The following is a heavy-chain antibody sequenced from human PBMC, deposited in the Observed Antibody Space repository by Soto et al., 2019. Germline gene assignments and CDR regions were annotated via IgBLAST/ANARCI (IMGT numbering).Heavy chain of an antibody. D-gene: IGHD2-15*01. V-gene: IGHV1-69*01. CDR3: ARQILAAEY. Sequence: QVQLVQSGAEVKKPGSSVKVSCEAPGGTFDHAAITWLRQAPGQGLEWVGGINPMFNSAHYAQKFHGRVTMTAEAVTSPALMELRGLTSDDTVGYYCARQILAAEYWGQGTLLVVSS. CDR2: INPMFNSA. CDR1: GGTFDHAA. J-gene: IGHJ4*02.